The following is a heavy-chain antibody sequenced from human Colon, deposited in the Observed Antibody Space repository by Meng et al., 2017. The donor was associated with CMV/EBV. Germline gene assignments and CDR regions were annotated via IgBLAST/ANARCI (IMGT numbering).Heavy chain of an antibody. V-gene: IGHV3-30*02. D-gene: IGHD4-11*01. Sequence: GESLKISCSASGFSFRDFDMHWVRQAPGKGLEGVAFMRFDGSKTSLAESVKGRFTISRDNSKNTVYLQMNSLRAEDTAVYYCARACRQLSNCYLDSWGQGIQVTVSS. CDR1: GFSFRDFD. CDR2: MRFDGSKT. CDR3: ARACRQLSNCYLDS. J-gene: IGHJ4*02.